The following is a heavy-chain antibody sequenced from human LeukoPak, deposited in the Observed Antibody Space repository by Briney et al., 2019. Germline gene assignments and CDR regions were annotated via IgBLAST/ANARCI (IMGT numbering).Heavy chain of an antibody. CDR3: ARVPFPYYDSSGTDAFDI. Sequence: HPGGSLRLSCAASGFTVSSNYMSWVRQAPGKGLERVSVIYSGGSTYYADSVKGRFTISRDNSKNTLYLQMNSLRAEDTAVYYCARVPFPYYDSSGTDAFDIWGQGTMVTVSS. J-gene: IGHJ3*02. D-gene: IGHD3-22*01. CDR2: IYSGGST. CDR1: GFTVSSNY. V-gene: IGHV3-53*01.